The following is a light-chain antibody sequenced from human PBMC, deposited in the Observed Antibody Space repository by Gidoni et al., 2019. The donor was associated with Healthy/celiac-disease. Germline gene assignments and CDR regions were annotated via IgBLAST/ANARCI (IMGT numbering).Light chain of an antibody. Sequence: EIELTQSPATLSLSPGERDTLSCRASQSVSSYLAWYQQTPGQAPRLLIYDASNRATGIPARFSGSGSGTDFTLTISSLEPEDFAVYYCQQRSNWPPGYTFXQXTKLEIK. CDR3: QQRSNWPPGYT. CDR2: DAS. CDR1: QSVSSY. J-gene: IGKJ2*01. V-gene: IGKV3-11*01.